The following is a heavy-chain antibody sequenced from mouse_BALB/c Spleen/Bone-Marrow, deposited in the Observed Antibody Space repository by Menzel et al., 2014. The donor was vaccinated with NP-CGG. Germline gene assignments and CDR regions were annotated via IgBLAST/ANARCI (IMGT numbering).Heavy chain of an antibody. CDR2: IYPSDVNT. CDR1: GYTFTRYW. V-gene: IGHV1-69*01. D-gene: IGHD2-14*01. J-gene: IGHJ3*01. CDR3: GIYMYSGFAY. Sequence: QVQLQQSGADLVRPGASLKLSCTASGYTFTRYWVNWVRQSPGQGLEWIGNIYPSDVNTNYNKKFKDNSTFTVDKSSNPANSKLSSQESEDYACDRCGIYMYSGFAYWGQGTLVTVSA.